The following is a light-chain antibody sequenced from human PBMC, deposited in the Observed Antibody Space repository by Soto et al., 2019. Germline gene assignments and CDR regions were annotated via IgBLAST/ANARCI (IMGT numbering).Light chain of an antibody. J-gene: IGKJ2*02. CDR2: KAS. V-gene: IGKV1-5*03. CDR3: QQYNRWWT. CDR1: QSVSIW. Sequence: DIQMTQSPSTLSASVGDRVTITCRASQSVSIWLAWYQQKPGKAPKLLIYKASSLESGVPLRFSGSGSGTEFTLTISSLQTHDFATYYCQQYNRWWTFGQGTKLEIK.